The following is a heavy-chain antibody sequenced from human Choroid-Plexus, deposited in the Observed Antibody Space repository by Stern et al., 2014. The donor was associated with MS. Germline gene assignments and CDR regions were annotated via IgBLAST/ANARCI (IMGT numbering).Heavy chain of an antibody. D-gene: IGHD2-8*02. Sequence: VQLLESGPGLVKPSETLSLTCAVSGDSISRYTHYWAWIRQPPGKGLEWIGSVYYSGATYYNPSLKSPVTISLVTSNNHLHLGLNSVTAADTAVYYCAKHACTGAACPFDLWGQGTLVTVSS. CDR3: AKHACTGAACPFDL. J-gene: IGHJ4*02. CDR2: VYYSGAT. V-gene: IGHV4-39*01. CDR1: GDSISRYTHY.